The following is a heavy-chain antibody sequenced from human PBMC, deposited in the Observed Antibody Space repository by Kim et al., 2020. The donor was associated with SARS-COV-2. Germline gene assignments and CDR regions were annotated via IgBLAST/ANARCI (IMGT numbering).Heavy chain of an antibody. CDR2: IDPSDSYT. D-gene: IGHD3-22*01. CDR1: GYSFTSYW. J-gene: IGHJ6*02. Sequence: GESLKISCKGSGYSFTSYWISWVRQMPGKGLEWMGRIDPSDSYTNYSPSFQGHVTISADKSISTAYLQWSSLKASDTAMYYCARLWYYDSSGPQFSVRDYGMDVWGQGTTVTV. CDR3: ARLWYYDSSGPQFSVRDYGMDV. V-gene: IGHV5-10-1*01.